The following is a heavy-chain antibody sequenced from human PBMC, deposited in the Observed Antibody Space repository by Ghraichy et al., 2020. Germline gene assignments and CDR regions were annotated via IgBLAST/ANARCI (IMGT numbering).Heavy chain of an antibody. V-gene: IGHV3-48*02. CDR2: ITSSSRFI. Sequence: GGSLRLSCVGSEFTFSSYSMNWVRQAPGKGLEWVSYITSSSRFISYADSVKGRFTVSRDNGQNSLYLQMKSLRDEDTAVYYCARGSTVVRYYYYDGMDVWGQGNTVTVSS. CDR3: ARGSTVVRYYYYDGMDV. CDR1: EFTFSSYS. D-gene: IGHD4-23*01. J-gene: IGHJ6*02.